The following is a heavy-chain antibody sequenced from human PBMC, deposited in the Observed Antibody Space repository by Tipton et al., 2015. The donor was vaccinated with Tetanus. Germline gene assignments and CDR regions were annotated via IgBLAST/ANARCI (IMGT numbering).Heavy chain of an antibody. J-gene: IGHJ6*02. CDR1: GYTFTGYY. D-gene: IGHD6-6*01. CDR2: INPNSGGT. V-gene: IGHV1-2*02. CDR3: AREENPYSSSSVFCYGMDV. Sequence: QLVQSGAEVKKPGASVKVSCKASGYTFTGYYMHWVRQAPGQGLEWMGWINPNSGGTKYAQKFQGRVTMTRDTSISTAYMELSRLRSDDTAVYYCAREENPYSSSSVFCYGMDVWGQGTTVTVSS.